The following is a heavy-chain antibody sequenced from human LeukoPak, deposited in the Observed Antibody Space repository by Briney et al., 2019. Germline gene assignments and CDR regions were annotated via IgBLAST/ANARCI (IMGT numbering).Heavy chain of an antibody. CDR2: VSGSGVST. CDR1: GFTFSSHTFSTYA. CDR3: AKGVEDSGIYYYYYMDV. D-gene: IGHD2-15*01. J-gene: IGHJ6*03. Sequence: GGSLRLSCAASGFTFSSHTFSTYAMSWVRQAPGKGLEWVSAVSGSGVSTYYAGSVKGRFTISRDNSKNTLYLQMNGLRAEDTAVYYCAKGVEDSGIYYYYYMDVWGKGTTVTVSS. V-gene: IGHV3-23*01.